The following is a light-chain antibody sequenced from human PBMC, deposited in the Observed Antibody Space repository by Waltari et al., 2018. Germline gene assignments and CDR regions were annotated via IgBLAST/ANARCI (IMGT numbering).Light chain of an antibody. V-gene: IGLV2-14*03. CDR1: GSDVGGYNY. CDR2: DVS. J-gene: IGLJ1*01. CDR3: GSYSGTTTYV. Sequence: TISCTGTGSDVGGYNYVSWYQQHPGKVPKIIIYDVSVRPSGISSRFSGSKSGNTASLTISGLQAEDEADYYCGSYSGTTTYVFGTGTYVTVL.